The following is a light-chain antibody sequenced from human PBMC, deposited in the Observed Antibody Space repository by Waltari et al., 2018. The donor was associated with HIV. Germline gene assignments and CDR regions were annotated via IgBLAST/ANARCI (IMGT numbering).Light chain of an antibody. CDR1: QYINTY. Sequence: DIQMTQSPSSLSASVGDRVTISCRPSQYINTYLNWYQQKPGTAPKALIYDASSLESGVPSRFSGSGLGTDFTLTISSLQPDDYATYFCQQTYTVPLTFGPGTKVDIK. V-gene: IGKV1-39*01. J-gene: IGKJ3*01. CDR3: QQTYTVPLT. CDR2: DAS.